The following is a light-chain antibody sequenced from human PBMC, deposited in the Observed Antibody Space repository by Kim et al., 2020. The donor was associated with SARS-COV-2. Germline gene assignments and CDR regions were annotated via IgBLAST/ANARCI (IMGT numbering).Light chain of an antibody. CDR2: QDS. V-gene: IGLV3-1*01. J-gene: IGLJ1*01. Sequence: VSPGQTASITCSGDKLGDKYACWYQQKPGQSPVLVIYQDSKRPSGIPERFSGSNSGNTATLTISGTQAMDEADYYCQAWDSSTASYVFGTGTKVTV. CDR3: QAWDSSTASYV. CDR1: KLGDKY.